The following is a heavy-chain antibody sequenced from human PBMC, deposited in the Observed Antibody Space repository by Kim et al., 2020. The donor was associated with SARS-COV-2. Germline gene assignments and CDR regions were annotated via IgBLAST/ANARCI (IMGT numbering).Heavy chain of an antibody. J-gene: IGHJ4*02. CDR2: IKQDGSEK. Sequence: GSLRLSCAASGFTFSFYWMSWVRQAPGKGLEWVANIKQDGSEKYYVDSVKGRFTISRDNAKNSLYLQMNRLRAEDTAVYYCARLYSSSWAFDYWGQGTL. D-gene: IGHD6-13*01. CDR3: ARLYSSSWAFDY. CDR1: GFTFSFYW. V-gene: IGHV3-7*01.